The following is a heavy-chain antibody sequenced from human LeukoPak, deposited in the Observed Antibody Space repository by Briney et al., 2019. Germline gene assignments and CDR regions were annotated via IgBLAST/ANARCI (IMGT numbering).Heavy chain of an antibody. Sequence: SETLSLTCTVSGGSISSSSYYWGWIRQPPGKGLEWIGSIYYSGSTYYNPSLKSRVTISVDTSKNQFSLKLSSVTAADTAVYYCARHPWGTVVLFPFDYWGQGTLVTVSS. D-gene: IGHD4-23*01. CDR1: GGSISSSSYY. CDR2: IYYSGST. CDR3: ARHPWGTVVLFPFDY. J-gene: IGHJ4*02. V-gene: IGHV4-39*01.